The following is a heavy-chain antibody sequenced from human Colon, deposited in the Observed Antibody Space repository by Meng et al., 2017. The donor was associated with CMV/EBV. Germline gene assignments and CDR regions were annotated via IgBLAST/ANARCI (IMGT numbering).Heavy chain of an antibody. D-gene: IGHD3-22*01. V-gene: IGHV3-7*01. CDR2: IKQDGSEN. Sequence: GGSLRLSCATSGFTFSTYAMSWVRQAPGKGLEWVTNIKQDGSENYYVDSLKGRFTISRDNAKNLLYLQMNSLRAEDTAVYYCARVRFNPQNGYSYYFDYWGQGTLVTVSS. J-gene: IGHJ4*02. CDR1: GFTFSTYA. CDR3: ARVRFNPQNGYSYYFDY.